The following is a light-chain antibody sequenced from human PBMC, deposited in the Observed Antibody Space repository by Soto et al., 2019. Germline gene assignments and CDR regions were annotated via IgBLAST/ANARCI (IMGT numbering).Light chain of an antibody. J-gene: IGLJ1*01. CDR1: SSDVGDYNY. CDR2: EVS. Sequence: QSALTQPASVSGSPGQSITISCTGTSSDVGDYNYVSWYQQHPGKAPKVMIYEVSHRPSGVSNRFSGSKSGNTASLTISGLQAEDEADYYSCSYRSSSLYVFGTGTKLTVL. V-gene: IGLV2-14*01. CDR3: CSYRSSSLYV.